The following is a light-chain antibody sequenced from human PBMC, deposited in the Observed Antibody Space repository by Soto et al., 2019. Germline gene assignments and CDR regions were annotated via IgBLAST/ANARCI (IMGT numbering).Light chain of an antibody. J-gene: IGKJ1*01. Sequence: EILTTQSPATLSVSPGERVTLSCRASQSISSDLAWYQQKPGQPPRLLIYGASSGATGLPARFRGSGSGTEFTLTISSLQSEDFAVYFCQQYNDWPTFGQGTKVDIK. CDR2: GAS. CDR3: QQYNDWPT. V-gene: IGKV3-15*01. CDR1: QSISSD.